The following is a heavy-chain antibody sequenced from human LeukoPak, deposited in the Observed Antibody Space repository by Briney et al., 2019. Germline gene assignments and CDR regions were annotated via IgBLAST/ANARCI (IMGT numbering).Heavy chain of an antibody. J-gene: IGHJ4*02. CDR1: GYSFTGYY. CDR2: INPDSATT. D-gene: IGHD3-22*01. CDR3: ARVSRDSRGYYYGY. V-gene: IGHV1-2*02. Sequence: ASVKASCKASGYSFTGYYIHWLRQAPGQGLEWMGWINPDSATTNYAQKFQGRVTMTRNTSISTAYMELSSLRSDDTAVYYCARVSRDSRGYYYGYWGQGTLVTVSS.